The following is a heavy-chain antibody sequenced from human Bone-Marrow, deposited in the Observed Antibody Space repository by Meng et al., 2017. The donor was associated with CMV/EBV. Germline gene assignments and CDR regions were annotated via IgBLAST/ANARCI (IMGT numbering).Heavy chain of an antibody. J-gene: IGHJ6*02. CDR2: INPNSGDT. CDR1: GYTFAGYY. V-gene: IGHV1-2*02. Sequence: ASVKVSCKASGYTFAGYYMHWVRQAPGQGLEWMGWINPNSGDTNYAQKFQGRVTMTRDTSISTAYMELSRLRSDDTAVYYCAREPRIAAAGTKTGGYYYGMDVWGQGTTVTVSS. D-gene: IGHD6-13*01. CDR3: AREPRIAAAGTKTGGYYYGMDV.